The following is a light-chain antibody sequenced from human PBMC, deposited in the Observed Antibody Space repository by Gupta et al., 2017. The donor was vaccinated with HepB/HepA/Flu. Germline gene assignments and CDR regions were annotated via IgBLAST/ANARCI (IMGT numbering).Light chain of an antibody. V-gene: IGKV1-5*01. CDR2: NAS. Sequence: DIQMTQSPSSLSASVGDRVTITCRASQSISSWLAWYQQKPGKAPKLLIYNASSLESGVPSRFSGSGSGTDFTLTISRLQPDDFATYYCQQNDSNPLTFGQGTQVEIK. J-gene: IGKJ5*01. CDR3: QQNDSNPLT. CDR1: QSISSW.